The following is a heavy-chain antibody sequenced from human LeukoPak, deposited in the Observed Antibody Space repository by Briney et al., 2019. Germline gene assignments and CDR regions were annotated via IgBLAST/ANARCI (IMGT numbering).Heavy chain of an antibody. V-gene: IGHV1-2*04. D-gene: IGHD4/OR15-4a*01. CDR1: GYTFTGYY. Sequence: GASVKVSCKASGYTFTGYYTHWVRQAPGQGLEWMGWINPNSGGTNYAQKFQGWVTMTRDTSISTAYMELSRLRSDDTAVYYCAREKKGMTMGSESAFDIWGQGTMVTVSS. CDR3: AREKKGMTMGSESAFDI. CDR2: INPNSGGT. J-gene: IGHJ3*02.